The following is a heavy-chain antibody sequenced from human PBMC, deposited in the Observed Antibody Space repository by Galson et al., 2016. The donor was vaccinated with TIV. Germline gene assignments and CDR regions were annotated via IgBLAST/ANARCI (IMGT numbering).Heavy chain of an antibody. D-gene: IGHD1-26*01. V-gene: IGHV4-59*12. CDR2: IYYSGNA. CDR1: GGSINNYY. Sequence: SETLSLTCTVSGGSINNYYWSWIRQPPEKGLEWIGYIYYSGNANYNPSLKSRVTISVDRSKSQVSLRLSSVTAAATALYFCARDGGIVLVISGGYDAFDVWGHGTMVTVSS. CDR3: ARDGGIVLVISGGYDAFDV. J-gene: IGHJ3*01.